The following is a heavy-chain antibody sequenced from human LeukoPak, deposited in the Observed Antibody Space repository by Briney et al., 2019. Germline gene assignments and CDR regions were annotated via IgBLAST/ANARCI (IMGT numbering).Heavy chain of an antibody. J-gene: IGHJ4*02. CDR1: GYTCTSYG. CDR2: ISAYNGNT. D-gene: IGHD3-10*01. CDR3: ARELNTMVRGVTSCYFDY. V-gene: IGHV1-18*04. Sequence: ASVKVSCKASGYTCTSYGISWVRQAPGQGLEWMGWISAYNGNTNYTQKLQGRVTMTTDTSTSTAYMELRSLRSDDTAVYYCARELNTMVRGVTSCYFDYWGQGTLVTVSS.